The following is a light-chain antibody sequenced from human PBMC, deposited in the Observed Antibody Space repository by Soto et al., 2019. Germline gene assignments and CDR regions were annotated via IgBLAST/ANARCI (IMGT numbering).Light chain of an antibody. Sequence: QSALTQPRSVSGSPGQSVTISCTGTSSDVGGDNDVSWYQQHPGTAPKLVIYDVSKRPSGVPDRFSGSKSGNTASLTVSGLQAEDEADYSCCSYAGTYTQWVFGGGTKLTVL. CDR1: SSDVGGDND. CDR2: DVS. J-gene: IGLJ3*02. V-gene: IGLV2-11*01. CDR3: CSYAGTYTQWV.